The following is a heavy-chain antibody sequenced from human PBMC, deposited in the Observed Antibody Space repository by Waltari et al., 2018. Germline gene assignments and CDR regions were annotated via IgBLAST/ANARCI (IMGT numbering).Heavy chain of an antibody. D-gene: IGHD1-1*01. V-gene: IGHV3-74*01. CDR2: SNTEGSST. Sequence: EVQLVESGGGSVQPGGSLRLSCAASEYTFSTYWMHWVRQAPGKGLEWVSRSNTEGSSTLYADSVKGRFTIARDNAKNTLYLQMNSLRVEDTAVYYCVATGNAGYWGQGALVTVSS. CDR1: EYTFSTYW. J-gene: IGHJ4*02. CDR3: VATGNAGY.